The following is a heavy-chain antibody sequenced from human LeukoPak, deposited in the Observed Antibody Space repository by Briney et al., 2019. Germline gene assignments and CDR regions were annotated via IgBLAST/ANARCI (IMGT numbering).Heavy chain of an antibody. V-gene: IGHV3-30*02. J-gene: IGHJ4*02. D-gene: IGHD3-10*01. CDR2: IRYDGSNK. Sequence: GGSLRLSCAASGFTFSSYGMHWVRQAPGKGLEWVAFIRYDGSNKYYADSVKGRFTISRDNSKNTLYLQMNSRRAEDTAVYYCAKDGYYGSGSYIYYFDYWGQGTLVTVSS. CDR1: GFTFSSYG. CDR3: AKDGYYGSGSYIYYFDY.